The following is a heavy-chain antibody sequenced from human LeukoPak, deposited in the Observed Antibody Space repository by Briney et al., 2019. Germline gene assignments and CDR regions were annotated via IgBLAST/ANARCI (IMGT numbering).Heavy chain of an antibody. J-gene: IGHJ4*02. V-gene: IGHV3-23*01. Sequence: GGSLRLSCAASGFTFISSAMSRVRQAPWKGLEWVSAISNNGGYTYYADSVQGRFTISRDNSKSTLCLQMNSLRAEDTAVYYCAKQLGYCSDGSCYFPYWGQGTLVTVSS. CDR3: AKQLGYCSDGSCYFPY. D-gene: IGHD2-15*01. CDR1: GFTFISSA. CDR2: ISNNGGYT.